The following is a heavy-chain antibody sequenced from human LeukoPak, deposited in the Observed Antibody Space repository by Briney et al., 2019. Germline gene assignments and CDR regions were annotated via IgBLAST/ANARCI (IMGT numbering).Heavy chain of an antibody. J-gene: IGHJ5*02. D-gene: IGHD3-22*01. CDR2: IYYSGST. V-gene: IGHV4-59*01. CDR1: GGSMTSYY. Sequence: SETLSLTCTVSGGSMTSYYWNWIRQPPGKGLEWIGYIYYSGSTNYNPSLKSRVTISVDTSKNQFSLKLSSVTAADTAVYYCARGEYYYDSSGPENWFDPWGQGTLVTVSS. CDR3: ARGEYYYDSSGPENWFDP.